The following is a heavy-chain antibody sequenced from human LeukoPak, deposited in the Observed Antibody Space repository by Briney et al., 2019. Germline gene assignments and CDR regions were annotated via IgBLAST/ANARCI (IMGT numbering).Heavy chain of an antibody. CDR2: IRSKANSYAT. CDR1: GFTFSRYW. CDR3: TRRGYSQDY. V-gene: IGHV3-73*01. D-gene: IGHD5-18*01. Sequence: PGGSLRLSCAASGFTFSRYWMSWVRQASGKGLEWVGRIRSKANSYATAYAASVKGRLTISRDDSKNTAYLQMNSLKTEDTAVYYCTRRGYSQDYWGQGTLVTVSS. J-gene: IGHJ4*02.